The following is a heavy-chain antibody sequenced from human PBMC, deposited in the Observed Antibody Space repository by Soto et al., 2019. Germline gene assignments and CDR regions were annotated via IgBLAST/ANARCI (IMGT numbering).Heavy chain of an antibody. CDR2: ISGSGGST. V-gene: IGHV3-23*01. D-gene: IGHD2-2*01. Sequence: EVKLLESGGGLVQPGGSLRLSCAASGFTFSSYAMSWVRQAPGKGLEWVSAISGSGGSTYYADSVKGRFTISRDNSKKTLYLQMNSLRAEDTAVYYCAKSLVPAPNQENYWGQGTLVTVSS. CDR1: GFTFSSYA. CDR3: AKSLVPAPNQENY. J-gene: IGHJ4*02.